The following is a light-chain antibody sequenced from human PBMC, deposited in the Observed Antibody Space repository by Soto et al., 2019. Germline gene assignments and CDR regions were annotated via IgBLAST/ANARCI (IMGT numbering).Light chain of an antibody. Sequence: LTQPASVSGSPGQSVTISCTGPRSDIGDSNFISWYQHSPGKAPRLLIYEVNNRPSGVSKRFSGSKAGNTASLTISGLLDDDEADYFCASFRSGTILVFGSGTKSPS. J-gene: IGLJ1*01. CDR3: ASFRSGTILV. V-gene: IGLV2-14*01. CDR2: EVN. CDR1: RSDIGDSNF.